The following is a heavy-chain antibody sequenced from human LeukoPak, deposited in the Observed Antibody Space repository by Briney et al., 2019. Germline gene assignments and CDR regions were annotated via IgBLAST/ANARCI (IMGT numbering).Heavy chain of an antibody. CDR3: ARGRNYYDSRGGVDY. V-gene: IGHV4-34*01. Sequence: SETLSLTCAVYVGSFSGYYWSWIRQPPGKGLEWIGEINHSGSTNYNPSLKSRVTISVDTSKNQFSLKLSSVTAADTAVYYCARGRNYYDSRGGVDYWGQGTLVTVSS. J-gene: IGHJ4*02. CDR1: VGSFSGYY. CDR2: INHSGST. D-gene: IGHD3-22*01.